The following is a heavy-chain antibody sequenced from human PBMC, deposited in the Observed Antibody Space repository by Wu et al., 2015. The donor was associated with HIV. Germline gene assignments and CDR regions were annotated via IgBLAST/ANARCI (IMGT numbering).Heavy chain of an antibody. CDR1: GYTFTSYD. Sequence: QVQLVQSGAEVKKPGASVRVSCKASGYTFTSYDINWVRQATGQGLEWMGWMNPDSGNTGYAHKFQGRVTMTRSTSIDTAFLDLSSLRSDDTAVYYCARHLPGYSSSWPDDGFDIWAKGQWSPSLQ. D-gene: IGHD6-13*01. J-gene: IGHJ3*02. CDR3: ARHLPGYSSSWPDDGFDI. CDR2: MNPDSGNT. V-gene: IGHV1-8*01.